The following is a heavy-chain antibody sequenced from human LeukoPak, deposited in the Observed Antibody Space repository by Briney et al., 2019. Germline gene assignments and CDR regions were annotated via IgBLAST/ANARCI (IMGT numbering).Heavy chain of an antibody. CDR2: IYYSGST. CDR3: TSPRVYSSSWYDLEAFDY. Sequence: PSETLSLTCTVSGGSISSSSYYWGWIRQPPGKGLEWIGSIYYSGSTYYNPSLKSRVTISVDTSKNQFSLKLSSVTAADTAVYYCTSPRVYSSSWYDLEAFDYWGQGTLVTVSS. J-gene: IGHJ4*02. CDR1: GGSISSSSYY. V-gene: IGHV4-39*07. D-gene: IGHD6-13*01.